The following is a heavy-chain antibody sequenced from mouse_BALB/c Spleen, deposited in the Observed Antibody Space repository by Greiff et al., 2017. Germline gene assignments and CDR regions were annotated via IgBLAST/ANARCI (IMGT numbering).Heavy chain of an antibody. D-gene: IGHD3-2*01. CDR3: ARPRQHELKGFAY. J-gene: IGHJ3*01. CDR1: GFTFSSDA. V-gene: IGHV5-9-4*01. CDR2: ISSGGSYT. Sequence: DVMLVESGGGLVKPGGSLKLSCAASGFTFSSDALSWVRQSPEKRLEWVAEISSGGSYTYYPDTVTGRFTISRDNAKNNLYLKVSSLRSEDTAMFYCARPRQHELKGFAYWGQGTLDTVSA.